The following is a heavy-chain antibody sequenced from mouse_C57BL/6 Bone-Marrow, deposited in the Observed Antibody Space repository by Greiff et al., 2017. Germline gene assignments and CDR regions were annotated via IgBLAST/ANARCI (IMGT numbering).Heavy chain of an antibody. CDR3: AYYSKGYFDY. Sequence: VQLKESGPVLVKPGASVKMSCKASGYTFTDYYMNWVKQSHGKSLEWIGVINPYNGGTSYNQKFKGKATLTVDKSSSTAYMELNSLTSEDSAVYYCAYYSKGYFDYWGQGTTLTVSS. CDR2: INPYNGGT. J-gene: IGHJ2*01. V-gene: IGHV1-19*01. D-gene: IGHD2-5*01. CDR1: GYTFTDYY.